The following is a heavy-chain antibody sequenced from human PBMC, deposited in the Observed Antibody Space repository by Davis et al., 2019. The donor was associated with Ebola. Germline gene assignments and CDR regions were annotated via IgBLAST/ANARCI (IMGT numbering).Heavy chain of an antibody. D-gene: IGHD4-17*01. CDR3: ARADGDYVHFDY. Sequence: SETLSLTCTVSGGSISTHYWSWIRQPPGKGLEWIGYIYYSGSTTYNPSLRSRVTISVDTSKTQFPLEVSSVTAADTAVYYCARADGDYVHFDYWGQGILVTVSS. J-gene: IGHJ4*02. CDR1: GGSISTHY. CDR2: IYYSGST. V-gene: IGHV4-59*11.